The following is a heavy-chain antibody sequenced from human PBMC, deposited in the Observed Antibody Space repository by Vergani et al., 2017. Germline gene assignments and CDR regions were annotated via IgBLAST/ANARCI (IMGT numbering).Heavy chain of an antibody. CDR3: ARQSYYYDSSGYYSDY. CDR1: GGTFSSYT. J-gene: IGHJ4*02. Sequence: QVQLVQSGAEVKKPGSSVKVSCKASGGTFSSYTISWVRQAPGQGLEWMGRIIPILGIANYAQKFQGRVTITADKSTSTAYMELSSLRSEVTAVYYCARQSYYYDSSGYYSDYWGQGTLVTVSS. CDR2: IIPILGIA. D-gene: IGHD3-22*01. V-gene: IGHV1-69*02.